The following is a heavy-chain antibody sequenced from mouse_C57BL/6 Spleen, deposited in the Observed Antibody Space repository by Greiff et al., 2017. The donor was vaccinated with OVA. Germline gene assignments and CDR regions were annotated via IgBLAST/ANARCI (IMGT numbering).Heavy chain of an antibody. CDR2: INPNNGGT. CDR1: GYTFTDYY. Sequence: EVQLQQSGPELVKPGASVKISCKASGYTFTDYYMNWVKQSHGKSLEWIGDINPNNGGTSYNQKFKGKATLTVDKSSSTAYMELRSLTSEDSAVYYCARGDSPYYWGQGTTLTVSS. J-gene: IGHJ2*01. D-gene: IGHD2-12*01. CDR3: ARGDSPYY. V-gene: IGHV1-26*01.